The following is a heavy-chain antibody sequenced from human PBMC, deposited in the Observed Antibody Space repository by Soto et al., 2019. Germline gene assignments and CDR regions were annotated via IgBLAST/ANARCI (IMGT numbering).Heavy chain of an antibody. Sequence: GGSLRLSCAASGFTFSSYAMSWVRQAPGKGLEWVSAISGSGGSTYYADSVKGRFTISRDNSKNTLYLQMNSLRAEDTAVYYCAKDLPRVVVVPAAPGPFDYWGQGTLVTVSS. D-gene: IGHD2-2*01. V-gene: IGHV3-23*01. J-gene: IGHJ4*02. CDR2: ISGSGGST. CDR1: GFTFSSYA. CDR3: AKDLPRVVVVPAAPGPFDY.